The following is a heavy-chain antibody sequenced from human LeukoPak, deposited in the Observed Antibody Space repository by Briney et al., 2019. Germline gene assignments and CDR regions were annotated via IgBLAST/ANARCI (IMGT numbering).Heavy chain of an antibody. CDR3: ARQKSVWLFSVADFDY. J-gene: IGHJ4*02. V-gene: IGHV4-39*01. CDR1: GGSISSSSYY. Sequence: SETLSLTCTVSGGSISSSSYYWGWIRQPPGKGLEWIGSIYYSGSTYYNPSLKSRVTISVDTSKNQFSLKLSSVTAADTAVYYCARQKSVWLFSVADFDYWGQGTLVTVSS. D-gene: IGHD3-9*01. CDR2: IYYSGST.